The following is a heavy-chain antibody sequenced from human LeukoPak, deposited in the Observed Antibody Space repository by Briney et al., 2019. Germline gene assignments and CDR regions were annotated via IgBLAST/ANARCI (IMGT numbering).Heavy chain of an antibody. CDR2: ISGSGGST. D-gene: IGHD1-26*01. Sequence: PGGSLRLSCAASGFTFSSYAMNWVRQAPGQGLEWVSAISGSGGSTYYANSVKGRLTISRDNSKNTLYLQMNSLRAEDTAVYYCAKAHSGSYYSGIDWGQGTLVTVSS. CDR3: AKAHSGSYYSGID. J-gene: IGHJ4*02. V-gene: IGHV3-23*01. CDR1: GFTFSSYA.